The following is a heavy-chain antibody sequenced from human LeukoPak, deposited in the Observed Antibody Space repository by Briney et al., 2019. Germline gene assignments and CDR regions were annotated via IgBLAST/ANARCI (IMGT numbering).Heavy chain of an antibody. V-gene: IGHV3-23*01. D-gene: IGHD5-18*01. J-gene: IGHJ4*02. CDR3: AKVKGTWIQLWFFDY. CDR2: ISGSGGST. CDR1: GFTFGDYA. Sequence: PGGSLRLSCTASGFTFGDYAMSWVRQAPGKGLEWVSAISGSGGSTYYADSVKGRFTISRDNSKNTLYLQMNSLRAEDTAVYYCAKVKGTWIQLWFFDYWGQGTLVTVSS.